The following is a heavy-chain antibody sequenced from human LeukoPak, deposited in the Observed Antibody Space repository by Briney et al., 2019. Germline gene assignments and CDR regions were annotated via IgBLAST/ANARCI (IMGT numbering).Heavy chain of an antibody. D-gene: IGHD6-19*01. CDR1: GFIFNNYD. CDR3: AKRYGSGWNFDY. J-gene: IGHJ4*02. V-gene: IGHV3-30*18. Sequence: PGRSHRLSSAASGFIFNNYDMHWVRHAPGEGLEWVALITSDGSNAYYADSVMGRFTISRDNSKNTLYLQLNSLRAEDTAVYYCAKRYGSGWNFDYWGQGTLVTVSS. CDR2: ITSDGSNA.